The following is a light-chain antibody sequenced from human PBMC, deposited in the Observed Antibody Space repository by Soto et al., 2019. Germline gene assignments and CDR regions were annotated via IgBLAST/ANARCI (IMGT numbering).Light chain of an antibody. CDR3: ISYTSDDVRYV. V-gene: IGLV2-14*01. Sequence: QSAVTQPACVSGTPGQSITISCTGSNSDVGIYDFVSWYQHHPGRAPKLIVSEVSHRPSGVSNRFSGSKSGNTASLTISGLQSEDEADYYCISYTSDDVRYVFGTGTKLTVL. CDR1: NSDVGIYDF. CDR2: EVS. J-gene: IGLJ1*01.